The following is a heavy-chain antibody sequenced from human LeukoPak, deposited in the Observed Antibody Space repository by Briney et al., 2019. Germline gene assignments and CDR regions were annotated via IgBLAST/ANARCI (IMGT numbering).Heavy chain of an antibody. CDR1: GDSIGSSSYY. D-gene: IGHD1-26*01. Sequence: SETLSLTCTVSGDSIGSSSYYWGWIRQPPGKGLEWIAIIYYSGKTYYNPSLKSRVSISVDTSNNQFSLKLSSVSAADTAVYYCARRALGKDWFDPWGQGTLVTVSS. CDR3: ARRALGKDWFDP. J-gene: IGHJ5*02. CDR2: IYYSGKT. V-gene: IGHV4-39*01.